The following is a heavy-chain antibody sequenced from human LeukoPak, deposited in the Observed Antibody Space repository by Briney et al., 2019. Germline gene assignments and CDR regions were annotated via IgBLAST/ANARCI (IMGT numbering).Heavy chain of an antibody. Sequence: ASVTVSCKASGYTFTGYYMHWVRKAPGQGLEWMGWINPNSGGTNYAQKFQGRVTMTRDTSISTAYMELSRLRSDDTAVYYCARGTTVARDGPLANAFDIWGQGTMVTVSS. CDR3: ARGTTVARDGPLANAFDI. J-gene: IGHJ3*02. D-gene: IGHD4-23*01. V-gene: IGHV1-2*02. CDR2: INPNSGGT. CDR1: GYTFTGYY.